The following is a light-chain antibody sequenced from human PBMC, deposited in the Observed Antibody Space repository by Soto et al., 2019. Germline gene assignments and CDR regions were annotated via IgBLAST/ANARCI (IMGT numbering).Light chain of an antibody. CDR1: QTITSW. Sequence: DIQMTQSPASVSASVGDRVTISCRASQTITSWLAWYQQKPGKAPKLLIYDASSLESGVPSRFSGSGSGTEFTLTISSLQPDDFATYYCQQHNSYPWTFGQGTKVDI. V-gene: IGKV1-5*01. CDR3: QQHNSYPWT. J-gene: IGKJ1*01. CDR2: DAS.